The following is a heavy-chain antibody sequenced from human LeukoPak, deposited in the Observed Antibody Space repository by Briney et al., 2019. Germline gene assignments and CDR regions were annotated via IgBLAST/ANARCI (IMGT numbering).Heavy chain of an antibody. CDR2: ISWNSGSI. V-gene: IGHV3-9*01. CDR1: GFTFDDYA. Sequence: GGSLRLSSAASGFTFDDYAMHWVRQAPGKGLEWVSGISWNSGSIGYADSVKGRFTISRDNAKNSLYLQMNSLRAEDTALYYCAKEDYYDSSGYYYPGFDPWGQGTLVTVSS. D-gene: IGHD3-22*01. CDR3: AKEDYYDSSGYYYPGFDP. J-gene: IGHJ5*02.